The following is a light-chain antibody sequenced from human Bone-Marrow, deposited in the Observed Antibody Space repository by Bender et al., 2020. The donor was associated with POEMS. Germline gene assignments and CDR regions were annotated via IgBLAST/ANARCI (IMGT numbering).Light chain of an antibody. Sequence: SYELTQPPSVSVSPGQTARITCSGDGLPQQYVYWYQLKPGRAPVLFIYDDTDRPSGIPARFSGSNSGDTATLTISGLQSEDEADYYCAAWDNTLDGSVVFGGGTTLTVL. CDR3: AAWDNTLDGSVV. CDR2: DDT. CDR1: GLPQQY. V-gene: IGLV3-25*02. J-gene: IGLJ2*01.